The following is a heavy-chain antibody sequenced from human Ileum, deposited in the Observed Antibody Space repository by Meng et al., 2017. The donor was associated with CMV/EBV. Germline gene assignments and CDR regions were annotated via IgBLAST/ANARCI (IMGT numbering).Heavy chain of an antibody. CDR3: AKTHIERDVRVGYFDF. CDR1: GFIFSSYG. V-gene: IGHV3-33*06. Sequence: GGSLRLSCAASGFIFSSYGMHWVRQAPGKGLEWVAVIWYDGSKTEYGDSVQGRFSISRDNSKNTVYLEMNSLRVEDTAVYYCAKTHIERDVRVGYFDFWGQGALVTVSS. J-gene: IGHJ4*02. CDR2: IWYDGSKT. D-gene: IGHD5-24*01.